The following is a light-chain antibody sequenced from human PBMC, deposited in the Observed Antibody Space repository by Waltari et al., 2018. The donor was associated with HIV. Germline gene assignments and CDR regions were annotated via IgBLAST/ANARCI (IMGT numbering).Light chain of an antibody. CDR2: GKN. CDR1: TSNIGRTT. V-gene: IGLV1-44*01. CDR3: ASWDDSLNGPV. J-gene: IGLJ2*01. Sequence: QSVLTQPPSASGPPEQRVTISCSGTTSNIGRTTVSWFQQFPGTAPKVLIYGKNQRPSVFPDRFSGSKSGTSASLAISGLQSEDEADYYCASWDDSLNGPVFGGGTKLTVV.